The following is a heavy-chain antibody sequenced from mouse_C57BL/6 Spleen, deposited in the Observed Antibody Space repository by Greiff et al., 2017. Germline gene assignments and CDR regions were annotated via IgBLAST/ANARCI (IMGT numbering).Heavy chain of an antibody. J-gene: IGHJ3*01. CDR2: INYDGSST. CDR1: GFTFSDYY. V-gene: IGHV5-16*01. CDR3: AIYYDYDGGFAY. Sequence: EVKLVESEGGLVQPGSSMKLSCTASGFTFSDYYMAWVRQVPEKGLEWVANINYDGSSTYYLDSLKSRFIISRDNAKNILYLQMSSLKSEDTATYYCAIYYDYDGGFAYWGQGTLVTVSA. D-gene: IGHD2-4*01.